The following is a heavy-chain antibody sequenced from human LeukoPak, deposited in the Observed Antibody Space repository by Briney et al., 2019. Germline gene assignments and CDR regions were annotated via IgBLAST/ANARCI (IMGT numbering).Heavy chain of an antibody. D-gene: IGHD6-13*01. J-gene: IGHJ4*02. CDR2: IYYSASS. CDR3: ARWPGSSWYLKDY. V-gene: IGHV4-59*02. Sequence: SETLSLTCTVSGGSVTSYYWSWIRQPPGKGLEWIGYIYYSASSNYNPSLNSRVTISVDTSKNQFSLKLSSVTAADTAVYYCARWPGSSWYLKDYWGQGTLVTVSS. CDR1: GGSVTSYY.